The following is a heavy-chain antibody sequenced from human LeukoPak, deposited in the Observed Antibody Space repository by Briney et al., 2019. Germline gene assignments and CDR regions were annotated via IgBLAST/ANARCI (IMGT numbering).Heavy chain of an antibody. J-gene: IGHJ4*02. Sequence: PGGSLRLSCAASGFTFSSYAMSWVRQAPRKGLEWVSAISGSGGSTYYADSVKGRFTISRDNSKNTLYLQMNSLRAEGTAVYYCAASGSYYLVGPLYFDYWGQGTLVTVSS. D-gene: IGHD1-26*01. V-gene: IGHV3-23*01. CDR2: ISGSGGST. CDR1: GFTFSSYA. CDR3: AASGSYYLVGPLYFDY.